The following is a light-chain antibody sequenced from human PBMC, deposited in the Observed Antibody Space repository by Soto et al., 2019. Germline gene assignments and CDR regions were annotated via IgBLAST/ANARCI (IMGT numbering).Light chain of an antibody. CDR3: QHYSAFSVT. V-gene: IGKV1-33*01. CDR1: QNINNY. J-gene: IGKJ1*01. CDR2: DAS. Sequence: DIQMTQSPSSVSASVGDRVTITCQASQNINNYLNWYQQKPGRAPKLLIYDASNLEAGVPSRFRGSGSGTDFTFTISRLQPEDLATYYCQHYSAFSVTFGQGTKVDIK.